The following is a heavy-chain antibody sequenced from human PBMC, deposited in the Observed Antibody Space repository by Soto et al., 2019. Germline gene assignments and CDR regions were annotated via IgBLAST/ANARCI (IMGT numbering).Heavy chain of an antibody. CDR3: ARESSSGYCDY. J-gene: IGHJ4*02. CDR2: IYHSGST. D-gene: IGHD3-22*01. Sequence: SETLSLTCAVSGGSISSGGYSWSWIRQPPGKGLEWIGYIYHSGSTYYNPSLKSRVTISVDRSKNQFSLKLSSVTAADTAVYYCARESSSGYCDYWGQGTLVTVSS. CDR1: GGSISSGGYS. V-gene: IGHV4-30-2*01.